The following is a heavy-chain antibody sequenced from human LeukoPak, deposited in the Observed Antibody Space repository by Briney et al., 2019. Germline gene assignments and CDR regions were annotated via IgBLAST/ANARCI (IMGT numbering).Heavy chain of an antibody. D-gene: IGHD5-18*01. CDR2: IHNSEST. CDR3: ARQVTFGYAFAYYFDY. J-gene: IGHJ4*02. CDR1: GCSISTSSYY. V-gene: IGHV4-39*01. Sequence: SETLSLTCTVSGCSISTSSYYWGWIRQPPGKGLEWIGNIHNSESTYYNPSLKSRVTMSVDTSKNQFSLKLSSVTAADTAVYYCARQVTFGYAFAYYFDYWGQGSLVTVSS.